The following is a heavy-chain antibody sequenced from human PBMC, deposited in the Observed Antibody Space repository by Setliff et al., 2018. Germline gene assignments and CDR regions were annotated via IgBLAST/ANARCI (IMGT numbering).Heavy chain of an antibody. CDR1: GGSISSGSYY. V-gene: IGHV4-61*02. CDR3: AREYFYGDYLDY. CDR2: IYTSGST. Sequence: KTSETLSLTCTVSGGSISSGSYYWSWIRQPAGKGLEWIGRIYTSGSTNYNPSLKSRVTISVGTSKNQFSLNLSSVTAADSAVYYCAREYFYGDYLDYWGQGTLVTVSS. J-gene: IGHJ4*02. D-gene: IGHD4-17*01.